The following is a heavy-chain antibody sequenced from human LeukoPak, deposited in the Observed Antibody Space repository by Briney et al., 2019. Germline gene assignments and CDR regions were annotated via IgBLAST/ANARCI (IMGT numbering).Heavy chain of an antibody. V-gene: IGHV3-9*01. J-gene: IGHJ4*02. D-gene: IGHD3-10*01. CDR2: ISWNNGIL. CDR3: EIGSTPSPFDSAAF. CDR1: GFTFEDFA. Sequence: QPGRSLRLSCAASGFTFEDFAMHWVRQAPGKGLEWVAGISWNNGILGYADSVRGRFTISRDNPKNLLYLQMNSLRSEDTAFYYCEIGSTPSPFDSAAFGGQGALVTVSS.